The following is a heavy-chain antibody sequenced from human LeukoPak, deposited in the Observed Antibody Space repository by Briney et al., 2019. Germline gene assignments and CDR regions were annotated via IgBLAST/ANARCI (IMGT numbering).Heavy chain of an antibody. V-gene: IGHV4-61*01. CDR3: ARDPRSSGYCSGGSCSDWFDP. CDR2: IYYREST. J-gene: IGHJ5*02. D-gene: IGHD2-15*01. CDR1: VGSFCRGSYY. Sequence: SETLSLPCTLSVGSFCRGSYYGSWIRQPPAEGLEWIGYIYYRESTHHNPSLKSRVTIPVDTSKNQFSLKLSSVAAADTAVDYCARDPRSSGYCSGGSCSDWFDPWGQGTLVTVSS.